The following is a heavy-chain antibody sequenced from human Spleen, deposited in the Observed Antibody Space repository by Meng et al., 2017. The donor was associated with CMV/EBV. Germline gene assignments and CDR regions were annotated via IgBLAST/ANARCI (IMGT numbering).Heavy chain of an antibody. CDR1: GYTFTGYY. J-gene: IGHJ4*02. D-gene: IGHD6-6*01. Sequence: ASVKVSCKASGYTFTGYYIHWVRQAPGQGLEWMGWINPNSGGSKSGQKFQGRVTMTRDTSIRTAYMELSRLTSDDTAMYYCARVLEDHFSTSSGYVYWGQGTLVTVSS. V-gene: IGHV1-2*02. CDR2: INPNSGGS. CDR3: ARVLEDHFSTSSGYVY.